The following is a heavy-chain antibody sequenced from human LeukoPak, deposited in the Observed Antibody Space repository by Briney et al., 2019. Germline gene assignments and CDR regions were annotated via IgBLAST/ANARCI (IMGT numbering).Heavy chain of an antibody. D-gene: IGHD3-10*01. CDR1: GYSFTTYW. J-gene: IGHJ5*02. CDR2: IYPGDSAT. Sequence: PGESLKISCKGSGYSFTTYWIAWVRQMPGKGLEWMGIIYPGDSATRYRPSFQAQFTISAAKSISTAYLQWTSLQLSTPAIYTCARHPGQAWFDPWAREPWSPSPQ. V-gene: IGHV5-51*01. CDR3: ARHPGQAWFDP.